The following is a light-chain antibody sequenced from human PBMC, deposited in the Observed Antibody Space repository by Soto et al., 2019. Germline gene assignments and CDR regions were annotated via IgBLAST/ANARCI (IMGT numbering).Light chain of an antibody. Sequence: SYELTQPPSVSVAPGQTARITCGGNNIGSKSVHWYQQKPGQAPVLVVYDDTDRPSGIPERFSGSNSGNTATLTITWVEAGDEADYYYQVSDSSGDHQIFGTGTKLTVL. V-gene: IGLV3-21*02. CDR1: NIGSKS. CDR2: DDT. J-gene: IGLJ1*01. CDR3: QVSDSSGDHQI.